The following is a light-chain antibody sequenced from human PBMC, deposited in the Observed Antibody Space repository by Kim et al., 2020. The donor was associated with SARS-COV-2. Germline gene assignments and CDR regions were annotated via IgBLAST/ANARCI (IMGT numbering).Light chain of an antibody. CDR2: AAF. CDR1: QDLSDY. CDR3: LQYNSYPLT. J-gene: IGKJ4*01. V-gene: IGKV1-16*02. Sequence: ASFRERVTITCRASQDLSDYLAWFQQQPGKAPKSLIYAAFSLHSGVPSKFSGSGSGTDFTLTISSLQPEDSSTYYCLQYNSYPLTFGGGTKVDIK.